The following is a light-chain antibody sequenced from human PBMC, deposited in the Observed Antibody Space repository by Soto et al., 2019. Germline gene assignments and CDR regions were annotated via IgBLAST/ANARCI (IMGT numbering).Light chain of an antibody. V-gene: IGKV3-20*01. CDR1: QSVSSSY. CDR2: GAS. CDR3: QHYGSSSSIT. J-gene: IGKJ5*01. Sequence: EIVLTQSPGTLSLSPGERATLSCRASQSVSSSYLAWYQQKPGQAPRLLIYGASSRATGIPDRFSGSGSGTDFTLTISRLEPEDFAVFYCQHYGSSSSITFGQGTRLEIK.